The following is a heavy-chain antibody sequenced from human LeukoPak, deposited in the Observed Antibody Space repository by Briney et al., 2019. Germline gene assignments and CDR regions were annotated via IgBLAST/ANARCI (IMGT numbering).Heavy chain of an antibody. Sequence: SETLSLTCTVSGGSISSYYWSWIRQPPGKGLEWIGYIYYSGSTNYNPSLKSRVTISVDTSKNQFSLKLSSVTAADTAVYYCARGKRQWLVSRYYFDYWGQGTLVTVSS. V-gene: IGHV4-59*01. J-gene: IGHJ4*02. CDR2: IYYSGST. D-gene: IGHD6-19*01. CDR1: GGSISSYY. CDR3: ARGKRQWLVSRYYFDY.